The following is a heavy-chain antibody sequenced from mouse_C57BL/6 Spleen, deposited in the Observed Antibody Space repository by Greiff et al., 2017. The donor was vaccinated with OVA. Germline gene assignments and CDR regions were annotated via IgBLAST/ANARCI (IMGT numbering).Heavy chain of an antibody. D-gene: IGHD2-4*01. Sequence: EVKLVESGGGLVQPGGSLKLSCAASGFTFSDYYMYWVRQTPEKRLEWVAYISNGGGSTYYPETVKGRFTISRDNAKNTLYLQMSRLKSEDTAMYYCARQIYYDYGNYYAMDYWGQGTSVTVSS. CDR2: ISNGGGST. V-gene: IGHV5-12*01. J-gene: IGHJ4*01. CDR1: GFTFSDYY. CDR3: ARQIYYDYGNYYAMDY.